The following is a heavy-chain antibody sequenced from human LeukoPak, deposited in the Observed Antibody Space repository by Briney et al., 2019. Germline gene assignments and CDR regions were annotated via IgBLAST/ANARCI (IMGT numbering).Heavy chain of an antibody. V-gene: IGHV3-7*01. J-gene: IGHJ4*02. CDR1: GFSISDYW. D-gene: IGHD1-1*01. CDR2: IKDDGSDK. CDR3: ARDQSTRPLGY. Sequence: PGGSLRLSCAASGFSISDYWISWVRQAPGKGLEWVANIKDDGSDKYYVDSVKGRFTISRDNAKNSLYLQMNSLRVEDTAVYYCARDQSTRPLGYRGQGTLVTVFS.